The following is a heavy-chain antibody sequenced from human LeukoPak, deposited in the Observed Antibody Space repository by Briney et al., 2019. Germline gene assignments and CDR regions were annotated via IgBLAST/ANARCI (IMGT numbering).Heavy chain of an antibody. D-gene: IGHD5-18*01. J-gene: IGHJ5*02. V-gene: IGHV4-39*07. CDR3: ARDGYKNNWFDP. Sequence: KPSETLSLTCTVSGGSISSSSYYWGWIRQPPGKGLEWIGSIYYSGSTYYNPSLKSRVTISVDTSKNQFSLKLSSVTAADTAVYYCARDGYKNNWFDPWGQGTLVTVSS. CDR2: IYYSGST. CDR1: GGSISSSSYY.